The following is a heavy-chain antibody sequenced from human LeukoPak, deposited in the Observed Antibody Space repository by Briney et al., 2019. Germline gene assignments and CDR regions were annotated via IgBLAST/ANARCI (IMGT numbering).Heavy chain of an antibody. CDR1: GFTLRSYV. Sequence: PGGSLRLSCVASGFTLRSYVMNWVRQTPGKGLEWVSSISGSGDSTFYAHSVKGRFSIFRDNSKNTLYLQVNGLRTEDTAVYYCAKDRLLNCRGDCYIFDYWGQGTVVTVSS. J-gene: IGHJ4*02. CDR2: ISGSGDST. D-gene: IGHD2-21*02. CDR3: AKDRLLNCRGDCYIFDY. V-gene: IGHV3-23*01.